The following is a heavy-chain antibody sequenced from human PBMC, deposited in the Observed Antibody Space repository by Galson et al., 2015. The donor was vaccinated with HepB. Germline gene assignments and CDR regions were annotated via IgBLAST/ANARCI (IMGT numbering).Heavy chain of an antibody. D-gene: IGHD5-12*01. CDR3: ARNGYSGYDSDYYYYYGMDV. J-gene: IGHJ6*02. V-gene: IGHV1-18*04. CDR1: GYTFTSYG. Sequence: SGYTFTSYGISWVRQAPGQGLEWMGCISAYNGYTKYEQKLQGRVTMTTDTSTSTAYMERRSLRSDDTAVYYCARNGYSGYDSDYYYYYGMDVWGQGTTVTVSS. CDR2: ISAYNGYT.